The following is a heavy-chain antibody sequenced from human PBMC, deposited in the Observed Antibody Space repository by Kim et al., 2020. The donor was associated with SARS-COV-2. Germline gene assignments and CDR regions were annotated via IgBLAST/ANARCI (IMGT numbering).Heavy chain of an antibody. CDR2: IYPGDSDT. J-gene: IGHJ6*02. CDR3: ARHEFFSPWRAPNVYGDYDSNYYYGMDV. CDR1: GYSFTSYW. Sequence: GESLKISCKGSGYSFTSYWIGWVRQMPGKGLEWMGIIYPGDSDTRYSPSFQGQVTISADKSISTAYLQWSSLKASDTAMYYCARHEFFSPWRAPNVYGDYDSNYYYGMDVWGQGTTVTVSS. D-gene: IGHD4-17*01. V-gene: IGHV5-51*01.